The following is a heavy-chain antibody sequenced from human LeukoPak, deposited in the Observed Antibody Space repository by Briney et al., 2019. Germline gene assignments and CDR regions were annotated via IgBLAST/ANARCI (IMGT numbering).Heavy chain of an antibody. CDR1: GFTFGSYW. CDR2: IRHDGSAK. CDR3: ARDYYASGTYDY. D-gene: IGHD3-10*01. Sequence: AGESLRLSCAAPGFTFGSYWMTWVRQAPGKGLEWVANIRHDGSAKNYVDSVKGRFTFSRDNAKNSLYLQMNSLRAEDTAVYYCARDYYASGTYDYWGQGTLVTVSS. V-gene: IGHV3-7*04. J-gene: IGHJ4*02.